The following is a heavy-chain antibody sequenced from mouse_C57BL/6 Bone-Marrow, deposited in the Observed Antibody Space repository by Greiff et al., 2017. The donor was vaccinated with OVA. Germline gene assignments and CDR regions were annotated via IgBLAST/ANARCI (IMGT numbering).Heavy chain of an antibody. CDR1: GYTFTSYW. CDR3: TNYYGSSYDWYFDV. Sequence: EVQGVESGTVLARPGASVKMSCKTSGYTFTSYWMHWVKQRHGQGLEWIGAIYPGNSDTSYNQKFKGKAKLTAVTSASTAYMELSSLTNEDSAVYYCTNYYGSSYDWYFDVWGTGTTVTVSS. V-gene: IGHV1-5*01. J-gene: IGHJ1*03. D-gene: IGHD1-1*01. CDR2: IYPGNSDT.